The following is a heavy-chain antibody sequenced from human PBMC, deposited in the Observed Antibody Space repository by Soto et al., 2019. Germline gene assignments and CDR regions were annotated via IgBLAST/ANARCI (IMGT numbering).Heavy chain of an antibody. CDR1: GFSFGTYT. V-gene: IGHV3-23*01. CDR2: LSDIVRTT. D-gene: IGHD1-1*01. CDR3: AKHSRRARLQYPFDL. Sequence: GGSLRLSCAVSGFSFGTYTVNWVRQAPGMGLACVSGLSDIVRTTYYVYSVKDLVTITRDKSKNTLYLQMNNLRAVNTAVYYCAKHSRRARLQYPFDLWGQGTQVTVSS. J-gene: IGHJ5*02.